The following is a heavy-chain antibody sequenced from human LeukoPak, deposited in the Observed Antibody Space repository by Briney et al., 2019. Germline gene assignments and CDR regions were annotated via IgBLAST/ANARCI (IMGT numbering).Heavy chain of an antibody. J-gene: IGHJ3*02. CDR2: ISAYNGNT. D-gene: IGHD3-9*01. V-gene: IGHV1-18*01. CDR1: GYTFTSYG. Sequence: ASVKVSCKASGYTFTSYGISWVRQAPGQGREWMGWISAYNGNTNYAQKLQGRVTMTTDTSTSTAYMELRSLRSDDTAVYYCARWDYDILTGYYLPDAFDIWGQGTMVTVSS. CDR3: ARWDYDILTGYYLPDAFDI.